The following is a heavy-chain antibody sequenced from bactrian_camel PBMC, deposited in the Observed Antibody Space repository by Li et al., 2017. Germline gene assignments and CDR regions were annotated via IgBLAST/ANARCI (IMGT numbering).Heavy chain of an antibody. CDR2: ISKDGSRT. CDR1: GFTASAYT. J-gene: IGHJ4*01. Sequence: HVQLVESGGGLVQTGGSLRLSCAASGFTASAYTMHWVRQAPGKGLEWVSGISKDGSRTYYADSVKGRFTISRDNAKNTVYLQMNSLKSEDTALYYCTARGDSYGYWGQGTQVTVS. D-gene: IGHD4*01. CDR3: TARGDSYGY. V-gene: IGHV3S6*01.